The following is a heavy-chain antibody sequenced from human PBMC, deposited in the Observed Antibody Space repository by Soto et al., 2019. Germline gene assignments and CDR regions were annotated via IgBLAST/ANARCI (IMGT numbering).Heavy chain of an antibody. CDR3: ARRGLSSSFIIRYFYYAMHA. Sequence: ASVKVSCKASGYTFTSYAMHWVRQAPGQRLEWMGWINAGNGNTKYSQKFQGRVTITRDTSASTAYMELSSLRSEDTAVYYCARRGLSSSFIIRYFYYAMHACGQGSTVTVSS. CDR1: GYTFTSYA. J-gene: IGHJ6*02. D-gene: IGHD6-6*01. CDR2: INAGNGNT. V-gene: IGHV1-3*01.